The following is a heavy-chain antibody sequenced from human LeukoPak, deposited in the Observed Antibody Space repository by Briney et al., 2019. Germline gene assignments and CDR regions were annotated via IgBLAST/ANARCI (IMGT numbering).Heavy chain of an antibody. CDR3: AGDKEIVVTMDGGDY. D-gene: IGHD3-3*01. CDR1: GFTFSSYE. Sequence: PGGSLRLSCVASGFTFSSYEMNWVRQAPGKGLEWLSYISGSGGSIFYADSVKGRFTVSRDNAKNSVYLQMNSLRAEDTAIYYCAGDKEIVVTMDGGDYWGQGTLVIVSS. CDR2: ISGSGGSI. V-gene: IGHV3-48*03. J-gene: IGHJ4*02.